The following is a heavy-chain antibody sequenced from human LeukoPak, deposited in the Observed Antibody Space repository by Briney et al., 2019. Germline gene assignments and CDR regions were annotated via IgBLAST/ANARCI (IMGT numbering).Heavy chain of an antibody. V-gene: IGHV3-21*01. J-gene: IGHJ4*02. D-gene: IGHD5-18*01. CDR2: ITSGSSYI. Sequence: GGSLRLSCAASGFTLSNAWMNWVRQAPGQRLEWVSSITSGSSYIYYADSVKGRFTISRDNSKNTLYLQMNSLRAEDTAVYYCARGGYSYGRTYYFDYWGQGTLVTVSS. CDR3: ARGGYSYGRTYYFDY. CDR1: GFTLSNAW.